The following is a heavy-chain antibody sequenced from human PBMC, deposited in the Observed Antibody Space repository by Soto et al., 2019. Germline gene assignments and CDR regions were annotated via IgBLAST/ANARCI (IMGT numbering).Heavy chain of an antibody. CDR3: ARQYSSSWIDY. V-gene: IGHV3-48*03. CDR2: ISSSGSTI. CDR1: GFTFSSDD. D-gene: IGHD6-13*01. Sequence: GGSLRLSCAASGFTFSSDDMNWVRQAPGKGLEWVSYISSSGSTIYYADSVKGRFTISRDNAKNSLYLQMNSLRAEDTAVYYCARQYSSSWIDYWGQGTLVTVSS. J-gene: IGHJ4*02.